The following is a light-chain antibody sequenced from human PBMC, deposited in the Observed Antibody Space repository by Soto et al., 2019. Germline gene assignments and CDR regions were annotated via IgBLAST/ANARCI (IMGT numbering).Light chain of an antibody. J-gene: IGKJ1*01. CDR3: QQYDNLPWT. Sequence: DIPMTQSPSSLSASVGDRVTITCQASQDISNYLNWYQQKPGKAPKLLIYDASNLETGVPSRFSGSGSGTDFTFTISSLQPEDIATYYCQQYDNLPWTFGQGTKVEI. CDR2: DAS. CDR1: QDISNY. V-gene: IGKV1-33*01.